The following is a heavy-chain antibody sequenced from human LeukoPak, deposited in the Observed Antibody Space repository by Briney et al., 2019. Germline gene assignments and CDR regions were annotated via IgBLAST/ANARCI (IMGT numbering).Heavy chain of an antibody. Sequence: GGSLRLSCAASGFTFSSYAMSWVRQAPGKGLEWVSAISGSGGSTYYADSVKGRFTISRDNSKNTLYLQMNSLRAEDTAVYYCARDGCSGGSCYLPNYYYYYYMDVWGKGTTVTVSS. CDR3: ARDGCSGGSCYLPNYYYYYYMDV. CDR2: ISGSGGST. J-gene: IGHJ6*03. V-gene: IGHV3-23*01. CDR1: GFTFSSYA. D-gene: IGHD2-15*01.